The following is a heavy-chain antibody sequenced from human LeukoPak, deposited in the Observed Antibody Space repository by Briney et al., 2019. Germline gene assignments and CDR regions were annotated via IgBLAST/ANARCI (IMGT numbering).Heavy chain of an antibody. V-gene: IGHV3-48*03. CDR1: GFTFSSYE. D-gene: IGHD2-15*01. CDR3: ARASGSASHSGDY. CDR2: ISSSGSTI. Sequence: GGSLRLSCAASGFTFSSYEMNWVRQAPGKGLEWVSYISSSGSTIYYADSVKGRITISRDNAKNSLYLQMNSPRAEDTAVYYCARASGSASHSGDYWGQGTLVTVSS. J-gene: IGHJ4*02.